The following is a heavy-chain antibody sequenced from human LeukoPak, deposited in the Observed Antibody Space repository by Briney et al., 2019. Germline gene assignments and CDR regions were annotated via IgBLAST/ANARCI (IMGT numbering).Heavy chain of an antibody. V-gene: IGHV3-21*01. CDR1: GFTFSSYS. Sequence: PGGSLRLSCAASGFTFSSYSMNWFRQAPGKGLEWVSSISSSISYIYYADSVKGRFTISRDNAKNSLYLQMNSLRAEDTAVYYCAREPTYDYIWGSYRPNWFDPWGQGTLVTVSS. D-gene: IGHD3-16*02. CDR2: ISSSISYI. J-gene: IGHJ5*02. CDR3: AREPTYDYIWGSYRPNWFDP.